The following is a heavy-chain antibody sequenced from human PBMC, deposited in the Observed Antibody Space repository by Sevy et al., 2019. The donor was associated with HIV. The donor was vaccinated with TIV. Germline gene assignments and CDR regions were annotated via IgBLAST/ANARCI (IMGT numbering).Heavy chain of an antibody. D-gene: IGHD3-22*01. CDR2: VSGSGSST. CDR3: AKDRYHTSGYYPEGAFDV. Sequence: GGSLRLSCSASGFTFTSYALNWVRQAPGKGLEWVSAVSGSGSSTYYAASVKGRFTISRDNSKNTLYLQMDSLRGDDTALYYCAKDRYHTSGYYPEGAFDVWGQGTMVTVSS. J-gene: IGHJ3*01. CDR1: GFTFTSYA. V-gene: IGHV3-23*01.